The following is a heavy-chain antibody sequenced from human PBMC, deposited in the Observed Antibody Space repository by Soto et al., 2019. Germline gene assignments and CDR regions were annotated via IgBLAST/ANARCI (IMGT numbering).Heavy chain of an antibody. CDR2: ISYDGSNK. J-gene: IGHJ6*02. CDR3: ARELYDSSADPSYGMDV. D-gene: IGHD3-22*01. V-gene: IGHV3-30-3*01. CDR1: GFTFSSYA. Sequence: GGSLRLSCAASGFTFSSYAMHWVRQAPGKGLEWVAVISYDGSNKYYADSVKGRFTISRDNSKNTLYLQMNSLRAEDTAVYYCARELYDSSADPSYGMDVWGQGTTVTVSS.